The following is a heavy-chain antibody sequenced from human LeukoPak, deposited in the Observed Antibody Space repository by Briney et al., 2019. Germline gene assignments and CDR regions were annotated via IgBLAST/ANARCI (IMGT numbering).Heavy chain of an antibody. D-gene: IGHD2-2*01. CDR3: AKDIGGGGAIGY. CDR2: ISWNSGSI. CDR1: GFTFDDYT. J-gene: IGHJ4*02. V-gene: IGHV3-9*01. Sequence: GRSLRPSCAASGFTFDDYTMHWVRQAPGKGLEWVSGISWNSGSIGYADSVKGRFTISRDNAKNSLYLQMNSLRAEDTALYYCAKDIGGGGAIGYWGQGTLVTVSS.